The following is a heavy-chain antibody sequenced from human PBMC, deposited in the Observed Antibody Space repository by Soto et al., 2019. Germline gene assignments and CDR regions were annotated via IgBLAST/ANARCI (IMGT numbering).Heavy chain of an antibody. J-gene: IGHJ4*02. Sequence: QEQLVESGGGVVQPGRSLRLSCAASGFTFSSYGMHWVRQAPGKGLEWVAVISYDGSNKYYVDSVKGRFTISRDNSKNTLYLQMISLRAEDTAVYYCAKGSTAMTYFDYWGQGTLVTVSS. D-gene: IGHD5-18*01. V-gene: IGHV3-30*18. CDR2: ISYDGSNK. CDR3: AKGSTAMTYFDY. CDR1: GFTFSSYG.